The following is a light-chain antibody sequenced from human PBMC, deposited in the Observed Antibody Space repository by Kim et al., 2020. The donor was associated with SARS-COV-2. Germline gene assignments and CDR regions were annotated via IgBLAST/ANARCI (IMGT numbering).Light chain of an antibody. CDR2: DAC. CDR3: QQRSDWVT. J-gene: IGKJ4*01. CDR1: KSGSSH. Sequence: SLAPGERATLTCRDSKSGSSHFAWYQQKPGQAPRLLIYDACKRATGVPARFSGSGSGTDFTLTSGSLEPEDFAVYYCQQRSDWVTFGGGTKVDIK. V-gene: IGKV3-11*01.